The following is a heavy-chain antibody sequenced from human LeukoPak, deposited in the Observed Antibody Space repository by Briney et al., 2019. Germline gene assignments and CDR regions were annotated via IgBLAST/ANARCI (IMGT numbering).Heavy chain of an antibody. CDR2: IYYSGST. CDR1: GGSIISSSYY. V-gene: IGHV4-39*07. D-gene: IGHD2-8*01. Sequence: SETLSLTCTVSGGSIISSSYYWGWIRQPPGKGLEWIGSIYYSGSTYYNPSLKSRVTISIDTSKNQFSLKLSSVTAADTAVYYCARGLMVSLDYWGQGTLVTVSS. J-gene: IGHJ4*02. CDR3: ARGLMVSLDY.